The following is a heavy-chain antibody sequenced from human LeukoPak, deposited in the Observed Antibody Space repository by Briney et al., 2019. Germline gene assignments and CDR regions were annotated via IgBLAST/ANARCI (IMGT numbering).Heavy chain of an antibody. CDR1: GFTFSSYG. CDR3: AKDGGYDYLWRGTRDYFDY. V-gene: IGHV3-30*18. J-gene: IGHJ4*02. CDR2: ISYDGSNK. Sequence: PGGSLRLSCAASGFTFSSYGMHWVRQAPSKGLEWVAVISYDGSNKYYADSVKGRFTISRDNSKNTLYLQMNSLRAEDTAVYYCAKDGGYDYLWRGTRDYFDYWGQGTLVTVSS. D-gene: IGHD5-12*01.